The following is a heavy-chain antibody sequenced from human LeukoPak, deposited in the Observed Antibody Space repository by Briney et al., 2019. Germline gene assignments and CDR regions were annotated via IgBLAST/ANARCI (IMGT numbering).Heavy chain of an antibody. CDR2: ISSSSSYI. CDR3: ARDLGDYGDY. Sequence: SGGSLRLSCAASGFSVSDSYMYWVRQAPGKGLEWVSSISSSSSYIYYADSVKSRSTISRDNAKNSLYLQMNSLRAEGTAVYYCARDLGDYGDYWGQGTLVTVSS. CDR1: GFSVSDSY. J-gene: IGHJ4*02. D-gene: IGHD4-17*01. V-gene: IGHV3-21*01.